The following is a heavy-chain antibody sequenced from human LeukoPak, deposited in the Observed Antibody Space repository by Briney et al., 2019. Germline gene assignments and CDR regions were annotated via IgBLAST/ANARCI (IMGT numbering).Heavy chain of an antibody. V-gene: IGHV3-23*01. Sequence: GGSLRLSCAASGFTFSSYAMSWVRQAPGKGLEWISAISGSGGSTYYADSVKGRFTISRDNSKNTLYLQMNSLRAEDTAVYYCARDKSSSGWYHYWGQGTLVTVSS. J-gene: IGHJ4*02. CDR3: ARDKSSSGWYHY. CDR1: GFTFSSYA. CDR2: ISGSGGST. D-gene: IGHD6-19*01.